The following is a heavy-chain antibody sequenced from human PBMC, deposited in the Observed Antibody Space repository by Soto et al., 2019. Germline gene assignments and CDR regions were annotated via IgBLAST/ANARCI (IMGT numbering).Heavy chain of an antibody. V-gene: IGHV4-4*07. J-gene: IGHJ5*02. Sequence: SETLSLTCSVSGGSMSKLYWSWIRKTAGKGLEWMGRVYATGTSDYNPSLRSRIAMSVDISKKTFSMRLRSVTAADTGVYYCVRDGSKPLRDCFAPWGQG. CDR3: VRDGSKPLRDCFAP. CDR2: VYATGTS. D-gene: IGHD4-17*01. CDR1: GGSMSKLY.